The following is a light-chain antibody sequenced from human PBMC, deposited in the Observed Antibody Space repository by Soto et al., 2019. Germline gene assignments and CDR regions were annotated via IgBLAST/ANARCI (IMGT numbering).Light chain of an antibody. V-gene: IGKV3-15*01. J-gene: IGKJ1*01. CDR2: GAS. Sequence: EIVMTQSPATLSVSPGERATLSCRASQSVRSNLAWYQQKPGQSPRLLIYGASTRATGIPARLSGSGSGTQFTLNISSLQSEDFAVYYCQQYNNWPPAWTFGQGTKLDIK. CDR1: QSVRSN. CDR3: QQYNNWPPAWT.